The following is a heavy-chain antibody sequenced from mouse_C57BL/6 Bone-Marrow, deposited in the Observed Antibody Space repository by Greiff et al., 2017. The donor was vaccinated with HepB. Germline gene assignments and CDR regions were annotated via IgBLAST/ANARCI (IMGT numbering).Heavy chain of an antibody. CDR1: GFSFTSYG. Sequence: VQRVESGPGLVQPSQSLSITCTVSGFSFTSYGVHWVRQSPGKGLEWLGVIWGGGSTDYNAAFISRLSISKDNSKSQVFFKMNSLQADDTAIYYCARLAGEGFDYWGQGTTLTVSS. V-gene: IGHV2-2*01. CDR2: IWGGGST. CDR3: ARLAGEGFDY. J-gene: IGHJ2*01.